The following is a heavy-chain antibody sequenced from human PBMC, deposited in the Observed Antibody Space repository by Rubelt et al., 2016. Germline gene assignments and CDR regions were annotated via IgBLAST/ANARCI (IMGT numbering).Heavy chain of an antibody. CDR3: ARGPDYGDSGWFDT. V-gene: IGHV1-3*01. J-gene: IGHJ5*02. D-gene: IGHD4-17*01. CDR2: INGGNGNT. CDR1: GYTFTTYA. Sequence: QVQLVQSGAEVKKPGASVKVSCKASGYTFTTYAMHWVRQAPGQGLEWMGWINGGNGNTKYSQKFQGRVTITRDTSATTADMELSSLRPDDTAVDFCARGPDYGDSGWFDTWGQGTLVTVSS.